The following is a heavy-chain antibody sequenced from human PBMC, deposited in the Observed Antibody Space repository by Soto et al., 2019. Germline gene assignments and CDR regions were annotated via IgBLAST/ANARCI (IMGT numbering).Heavy chain of an antibody. CDR2: ISGSGGST. D-gene: IGHD2-2*01. Sequence: GGSLRLSCAASGFTFSSYAMSWVRQAPGKGLEWVSAISGSGGSTYYADSVKGRFTISRDNSKNTLYLQMNSLRAEGTAVYYCAKDSDFYYCSSTSCAPEYWGQGTLVTVSS. J-gene: IGHJ4*02. V-gene: IGHV3-23*01. CDR1: GFTFSSYA. CDR3: AKDSDFYYCSSTSCAPEY.